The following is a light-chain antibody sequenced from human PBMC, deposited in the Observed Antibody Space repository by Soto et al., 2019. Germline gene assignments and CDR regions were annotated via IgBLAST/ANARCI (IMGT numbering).Light chain of an antibody. J-gene: IGKJ2*01. V-gene: IGKV3-20*01. CDR1: QTVSSPY. CDR2: GAS. CDR3: QQCGGSPYT. Sequence: EIVLTQSPGTLSLSPGERATLSCRASQTVSSPYLAWYQQKPGQAPRLLIYGASSRATGIPDRFSGSGSGTDFTLTISRLEPEDFAVYYCQQCGGSPYTFGQGTKLEIK.